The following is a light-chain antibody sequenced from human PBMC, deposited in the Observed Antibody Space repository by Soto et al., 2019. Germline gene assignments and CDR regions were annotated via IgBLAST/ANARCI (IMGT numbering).Light chain of an antibody. CDR2: DAY. Sequence: EIVLTQSPGILSLSPGERATLSCRASQSFRGLLAWYQQKPGQAPRLLIYDAYNRATGIPPRFSGSGSGTDFTLTISSLEPEDSAVYYCQQRHMRPITFGQGTRREIK. CDR1: QSFRGL. CDR3: QQRHMRPIT. J-gene: IGKJ5*01. V-gene: IGKV3-11*01.